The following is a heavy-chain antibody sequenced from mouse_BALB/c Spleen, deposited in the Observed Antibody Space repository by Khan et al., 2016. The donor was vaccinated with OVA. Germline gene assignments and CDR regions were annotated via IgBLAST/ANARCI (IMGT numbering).Heavy chain of an antibody. CDR3: ARGGGEDMFAY. CDR2: VNTYYGDA. CDR1: GYTFTDFT. J-gene: IGHJ3*01. Sequence: QVQLKQSGAELVRPGVSVKISCKGSGYTFTDFTMHWVKQSHAKSLEWIGIVNTYYGDATYNQKFKGQSTMTVDKSYSTAYMELARLTSEDSAIYYCARGGGEDMFAYWGQGTMVTVSS. V-gene: IGHV1S137*01.